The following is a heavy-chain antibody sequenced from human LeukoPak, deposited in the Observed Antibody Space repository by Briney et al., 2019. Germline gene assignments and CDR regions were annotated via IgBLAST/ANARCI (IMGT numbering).Heavy chain of an antibody. Sequence: SQTLSLTRAISGDSVSSNSAAWNWFRQSPSRGLEWLGRTYYRSRWYNDYAVSVKSRIIIKPDTSKNQCTLQLNSVTPEDTAVYYCARELGRDGYNLLDSWGQGTLVTVSS. CDR1: GDSVSSNSAA. V-gene: IGHV6-1*01. J-gene: IGHJ4*02. CDR3: ARELGRDGYNLLDS. D-gene: IGHD5-24*01. CDR2: TYYRSRWYN.